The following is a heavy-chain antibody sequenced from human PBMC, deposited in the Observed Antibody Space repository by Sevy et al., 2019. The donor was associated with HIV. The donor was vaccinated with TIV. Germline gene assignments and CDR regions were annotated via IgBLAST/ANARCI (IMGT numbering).Heavy chain of an antibody. CDR3: ARDLHWAFDQ. CDR2: ISGIGTPI. D-gene: IGHD7-27*01. V-gene: IGHV3-48*02. CDR1: ELGFSSHS. J-gene: IGHJ4*02. Sequence: GGSLRLSCTYSELGFSSHSFNWVRQAPGKGLEWISYISGIGTPISYLGSLRRRFTISRDNAKNSLFLQMNNLRDDDTAVYYCARDLHWAFDQWGQGTLVTASS.